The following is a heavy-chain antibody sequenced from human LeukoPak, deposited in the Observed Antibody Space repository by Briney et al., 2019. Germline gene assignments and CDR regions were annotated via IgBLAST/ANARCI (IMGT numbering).Heavy chain of an antibody. V-gene: IGHV3-21*01. CDR1: GFTFSSYS. J-gene: IGHJ4*02. CDR3: ARVHYGSGSYYQYYFDY. Sequence: GGSLRLSCAASGFTFSSYSMNWVRKAPGKGLEWVSSISSSSSYIYYADSVKGRFTISRDNAKNSLYLQMNSLRAEDTAVYYCARVHYGSGSYYQYYFDYWGQGTLVTVSS. D-gene: IGHD3-10*01. CDR2: ISSSSSYI.